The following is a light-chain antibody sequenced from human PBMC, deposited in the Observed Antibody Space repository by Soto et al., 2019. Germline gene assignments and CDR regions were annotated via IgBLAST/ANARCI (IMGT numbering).Light chain of an antibody. CDR3: QQYGASPPYT. V-gene: IGKV3-20*01. CDR2: AAS. Sequence: EVVLAQSPGTLSLSPGERVTLSCRASQTITNNYLAWYQQKPGQAPRLLISAASSRAAGVPDRFSDSGSGTDFTLSISRLEPEDFAVYYCQQYGASPPYTLGQGTKLEIK. J-gene: IGKJ2*01. CDR1: QTITNNY.